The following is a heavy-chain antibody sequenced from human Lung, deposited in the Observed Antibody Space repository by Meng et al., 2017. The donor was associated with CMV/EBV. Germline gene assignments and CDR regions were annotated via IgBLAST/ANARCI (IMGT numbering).Heavy chain of an antibody. CDR3: AKSEDYYGSGSPWDAFDI. V-gene: IGHV3-23*01. CDR1: GFTFSSYA. J-gene: IGHJ3*02. D-gene: IGHD3-10*01. CDR2: ISGSGGST. Sequence: ESLKISXAASGFTFSSYAMSWVRQAPGKGLEWVSAISGSGGSTYYADPVKGRFTISRDNSKNTLYLQMNSLRAEDTAVYYCAKSEDYYGSGSPWDAFDIWGQGTRVTCSS.